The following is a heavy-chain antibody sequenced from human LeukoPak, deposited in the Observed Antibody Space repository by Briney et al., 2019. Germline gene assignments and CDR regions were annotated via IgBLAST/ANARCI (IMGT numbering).Heavy chain of an antibody. D-gene: IGHD4-17*01. CDR2: ISAHNGNT. CDR1: GYTFTNYD. CDR3: ARLAYGANYIDY. J-gene: IGHJ4*02. V-gene: IGHV1-18*01. Sequence: ASVKVSCKASGYTFTNYDINWVRQAPGQGLEWMGWISAHNGNTNYAQKLQGRVTMTTDTSTTTAYMEMRSLRSDDTAVYYCARLAYGANYIDYWGQGTLVTVSS.